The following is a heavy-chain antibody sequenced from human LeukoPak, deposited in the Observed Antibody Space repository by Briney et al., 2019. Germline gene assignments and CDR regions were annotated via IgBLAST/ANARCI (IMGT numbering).Heavy chain of an antibody. CDR1: GGTFSSYA. V-gene: IGHV1-69*04. CDR2: IIPILGIA. Sequence: ASVKVSCKASGGTFSSYAISWVRQAPGQGLEWMGRIIPILGIANYAQKFQGRVTITADKSTSTAYMELSSLRSEDTAVYYCARWIRSGLELLPGGAFDIWGQGTMVTVSS. J-gene: IGHJ3*02. D-gene: IGHD1-26*01. CDR3: ARWIRSGLELLPGGAFDI.